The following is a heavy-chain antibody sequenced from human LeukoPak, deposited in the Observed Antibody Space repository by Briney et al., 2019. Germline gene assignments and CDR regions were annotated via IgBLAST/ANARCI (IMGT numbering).Heavy chain of an antibody. J-gene: IGHJ4*02. Sequence: SETLSLTCTVSGGSISSYYWSWIRQPPGKGLEWIGYIYYSGSTNYNPSLKSQVTISVDTSKNQFSLKLSSVTAADTAVYYCARADTAMVTFFDYWGQGTLVTVSS. V-gene: IGHV4-59*01. CDR1: GGSISSYY. CDR2: IYYSGST. D-gene: IGHD5-18*01. CDR3: ARADTAMVTFFDY.